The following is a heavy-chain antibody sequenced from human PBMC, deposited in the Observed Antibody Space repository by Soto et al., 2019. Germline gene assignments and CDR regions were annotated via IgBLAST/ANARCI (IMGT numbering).Heavy chain of an antibody. CDR3: AKMGPRLKFDIVVVPAAAGY. Sequence: VQLVESGGGVVQPGGSLRLSCAASGFTFSSYGMHWVRQAPGKGLEWVSAISGSGGSTYYADSVKGRFTISRDNSKNTLYLQMNSLRAEDTAVYYCAKMGPRLKFDIVVVPAAAGYWGQGTLVTVSS. CDR2: ISGSGGST. CDR1: GFTFSSYG. J-gene: IGHJ4*02. D-gene: IGHD2-2*01. V-gene: IGHV3-23*04.